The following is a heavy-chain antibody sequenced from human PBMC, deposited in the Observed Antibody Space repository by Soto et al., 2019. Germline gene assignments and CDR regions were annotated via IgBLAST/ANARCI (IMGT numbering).Heavy chain of an antibody. J-gene: IGHJ4*02. CDR3: ARAGGTQLFDY. CDR2: VSAYNGNT. CDR1: GCTFTSLG. V-gene: IGHV1-18*04. Sequence: ASVKVSCKASGCTFTSLGISWVRQAPGQGLEWMGWVSAYNGNTKYAPNVQGRVTMTTDRSTSTAYMELRSLRSDDTAVYYCARAGGTQLFDYWGQGTLVTVSS.